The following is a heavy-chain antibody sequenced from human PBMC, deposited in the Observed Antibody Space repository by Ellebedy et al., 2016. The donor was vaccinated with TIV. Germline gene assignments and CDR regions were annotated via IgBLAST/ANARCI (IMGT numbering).Heavy chain of an antibody. CDR3: AKAGLAVTTDY. D-gene: IGHD4-17*01. CDR1: GYTFTDYY. Sequence: AASVKVSCKASGYTFTDYYMHWVRQAPGQGLEWMGWINPNSGDTNFAQKFQGRVTVTRDTSINTAYMKLSRLRSDDTAVYYCAKAGLAVTTDYWGQGTLVTVSS. V-gene: IGHV1-2*02. J-gene: IGHJ4*02. CDR2: INPNSGDT.